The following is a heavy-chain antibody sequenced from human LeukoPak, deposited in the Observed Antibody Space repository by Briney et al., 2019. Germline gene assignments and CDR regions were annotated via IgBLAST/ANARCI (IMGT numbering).Heavy chain of an antibody. CDR3: ARVYYSDSSGYYLDF. Sequence: PGGSLRLSCAASGFTFSGSAMTWVRQAPGKGLQWVSTITGSDDKTYYADSVKGRFTISRDNAKNTLYLQMSSLRAEDTAIYYCARVYYSDSSGYYLDFWGQGTLVTVSS. CDR1: GFTFSGSA. D-gene: IGHD3-22*01. J-gene: IGHJ4*02. V-gene: IGHV3-23*01. CDR2: ITGSDDKT.